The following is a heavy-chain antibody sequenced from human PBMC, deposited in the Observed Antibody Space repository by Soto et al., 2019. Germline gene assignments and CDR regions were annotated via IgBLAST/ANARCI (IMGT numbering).Heavy chain of an antibody. D-gene: IGHD2-8*01. Sequence: PGGSLRLSCAASGFTFSNAWMNWVRQAPGKGLEWVGRIKSKTDGGTTDYAAPVKGRFTISRDDSKNTLYLQMNSLKTEDTAVYYCTTDRRAYCTKGVCFNYYSYGRDVWGQGTTVTVSS. J-gene: IGHJ6*02. CDR3: TTDRRAYCTKGVCFNYYSYGRDV. CDR1: GFTFSNAW. CDR2: IKSKTDGGTT. V-gene: IGHV3-15*07.